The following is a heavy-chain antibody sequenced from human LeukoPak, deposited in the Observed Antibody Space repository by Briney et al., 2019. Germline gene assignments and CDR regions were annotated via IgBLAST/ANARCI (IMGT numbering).Heavy chain of an antibody. CDR3: ARDHFHDSSGYYPIEY. Sequence: GGSLRLSCAASGFTFSTYSLIWVRQAPGKGLEWVSSISSSSSYIYYADSVKGRFTISRDNAKKSLYLQMNSLRAEDTAVYYCARDHFHDSSGYYPIEYWGQGTLVTVSS. V-gene: IGHV3-21*01. CDR2: ISSSSSYI. D-gene: IGHD3-22*01. CDR1: GFTFSTYS. J-gene: IGHJ4*02.